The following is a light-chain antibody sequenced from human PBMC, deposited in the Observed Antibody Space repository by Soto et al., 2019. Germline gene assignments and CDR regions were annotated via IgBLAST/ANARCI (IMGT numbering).Light chain of an antibody. CDR2: GAS. Sequence: DIQMTQSPATLSVSLGDRATISCRASQSVSINLAWYQQKPGQAPRLLIYGASTRATGIPARFSGSGSGTEFTLTISSLQSEDFAFYYCHQYNNYSRAFGQGTKVDIK. CDR1: QSVSIN. J-gene: IGKJ1*01. CDR3: HQYNNYSRA. V-gene: IGKV3-15*01.